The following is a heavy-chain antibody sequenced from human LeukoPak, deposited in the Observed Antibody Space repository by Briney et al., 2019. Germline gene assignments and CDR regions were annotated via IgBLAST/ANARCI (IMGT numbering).Heavy chain of an antibody. CDR1: GFTFSAYA. Sequence: GGSLRLSCSASGFTFSAYAMYWVRQAPGKGLEYVSGISNNGGSSFYADSVKGRFTISRDNSKNTLYLQMSSLRAEDTAVYFCAKYMSSGYWGQGTLVTVSS. D-gene: IGHD6-19*01. J-gene: IGHJ4*02. CDR2: ISNNGGSS. CDR3: AKYMSSGY. V-gene: IGHV3-64D*09.